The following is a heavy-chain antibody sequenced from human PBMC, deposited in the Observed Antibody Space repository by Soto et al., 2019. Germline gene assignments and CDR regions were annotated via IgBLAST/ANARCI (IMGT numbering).Heavy chain of an antibody. J-gene: IGHJ4*01. Sequence: GGSLRLSCAAFGFTFSDHYMDWVRQAPGKGLEWVGRIRNKANSYTTEYAASVKGRFTISRDDSKNSLFLQMNSLKTEDTAVYYCSRAGILTTPYYFDYWGQGTLVTVS. CDR2: IRNKANSYTT. CDR1: GFTFSDHY. V-gene: IGHV3-72*01. CDR3: SRAGILTTPYYFDY. D-gene: IGHD4-4*01.